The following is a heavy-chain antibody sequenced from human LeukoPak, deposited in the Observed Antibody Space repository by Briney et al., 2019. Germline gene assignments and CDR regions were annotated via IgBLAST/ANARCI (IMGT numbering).Heavy chain of an antibody. V-gene: IGHV4-39*01. D-gene: IGHD3-22*01. CDR1: GGSISSSSYY. Sequence: PSETLSLTCTVSGGSISSSSYYWGWIRQPPGKGLEWIGSIYYSGSTYYNPSLKSRVTISVDTSKNQFSLKLNSVTAADTAVYYCARTDYYDSSGFDYWGQGTLVTVSS. J-gene: IGHJ4*02. CDR3: ARTDYYDSSGFDY. CDR2: IYYSGST.